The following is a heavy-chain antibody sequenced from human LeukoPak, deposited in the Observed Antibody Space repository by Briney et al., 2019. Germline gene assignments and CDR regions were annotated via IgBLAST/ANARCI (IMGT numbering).Heavy chain of an antibody. CDR2: ISGGGSTI. CDR1: GFTLSAYS. D-gene: IGHD3-22*01. Sequence: PGGSLRLSCAASGFTLSAYSMNWVRQAPGKGLEWVSYISGGGSTIYYADSVRGRFTISRDNAKNSLYLQMNSLRGDDTAVYYCARDHHDSRGYYFVDYWGQGTLVTVSS. CDR3: ARDHHDSRGYYFVDY. V-gene: IGHV3-48*04. J-gene: IGHJ4*02.